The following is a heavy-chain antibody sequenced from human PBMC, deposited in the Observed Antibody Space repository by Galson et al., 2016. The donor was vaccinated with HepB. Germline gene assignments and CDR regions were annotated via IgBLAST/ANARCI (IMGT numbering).Heavy chain of an antibody. Sequence: SLRLSCAASGFTFRRYAMNWVRQAPGKGLEWVSHISGSGGSRYYADSVKGRFTISRDSSKNTLYLQMNSLRVEDTAVYYCAKDGFTGDGFPEFDYWGQGTLVTVSS. D-gene: IGHD7-27*01. CDR2: ISGSGGSR. J-gene: IGHJ4*02. CDR1: GFTFRRYA. V-gene: IGHV3-23*01. CDR3: AKDGFTGDGFPEFDY.